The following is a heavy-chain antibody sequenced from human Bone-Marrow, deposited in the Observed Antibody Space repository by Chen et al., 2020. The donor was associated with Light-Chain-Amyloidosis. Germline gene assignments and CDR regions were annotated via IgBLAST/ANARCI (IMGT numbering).Heavy chain of an antibody. Sequence: QVQLQQWGAGLLKPSETLSITCAVYGGSFSGYYWSWIRQPPGKGLEWIGEINHSGSTNYNPSLKSRVTISVDTSKNQFSLKLSSVTAADTAVYYCARGHSNVYSSSAQRRNWFDPWGQGTLVTVSS. D-gene: IGHD6-6*01. J-gene: IGHJ5*02. CDR1: GGSFSGYY. CDR2: INHSGST. CDR3: ARGHSNVYSSSAQRRNWFDP. V-gene: IGHV4-34*01.